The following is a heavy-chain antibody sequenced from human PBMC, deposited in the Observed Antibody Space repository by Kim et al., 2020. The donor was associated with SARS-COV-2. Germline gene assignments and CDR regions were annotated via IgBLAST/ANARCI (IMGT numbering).Heavy chain of an antibody. CDR2: I. J-gene: IGHJ4*02. CDR3: ARALLTMGDY. Sequence: IYYADSVKGRFTISRDNAKNSLYLQMNSLRAEDTAVYYCARALLTMGDYWGQGTLVTVSS. D-gene: IGHD3-10*01. V-gene: IGHV3-21*01.